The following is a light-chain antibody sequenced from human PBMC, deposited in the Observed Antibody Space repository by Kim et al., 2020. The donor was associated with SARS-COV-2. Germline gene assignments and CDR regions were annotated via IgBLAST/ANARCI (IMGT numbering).Light chain of an antibody. J-gene: IGKJ5*01. Sequence: ASVGDRVTITCRASQGISRWLAWYQQKPGKAPKLLIYAASSLQSGVPSRFSGSGSGTDFTLTISSLQSEDFATYFCQQANSFPITFGQGTRLEIK. CDR2: AAS. CDR1: QGISRW. V-gene: IGKV1-12*01. CDR3: QQANSFPIT.